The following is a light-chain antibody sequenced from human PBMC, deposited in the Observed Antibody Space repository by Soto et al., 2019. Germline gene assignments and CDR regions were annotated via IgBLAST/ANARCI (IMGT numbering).Light chain of an antibody. CDR1: RSVSSSS. CDR3: QHYASSPLYT. J-gene: IGKJ2*01. CDR2: GAS. Sequence: EIVLTQSPGTLSLSPGERATLSCRASRSVSSSSLAWYQQKPGQAPRLLIYGASSRATGIPDRFSGSGSGTDFTLTISRLEPEDFSGYYCQHYASSPLYTFGQGTKLEIK. V-gene: IGKV3-20*01.